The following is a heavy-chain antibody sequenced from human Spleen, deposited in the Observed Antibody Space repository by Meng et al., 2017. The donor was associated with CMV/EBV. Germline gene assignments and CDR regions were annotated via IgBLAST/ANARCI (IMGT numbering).Heavy chain of an antibody. V-gene: IGHV1-69*04. CDR3: ARDTRETVVVDWFDP. CDR2: IITMITVA. Sequence: SVKVSCKASGYTFTSYDINWVRQATGQGLEWMGRIITMITVANYAQKFQGRITITADKSTGTAYMELRSLRSEDTGVYYCARDTRETVVVDWFDPWGQGTLVTVSS. J-gene: IGHJ5*02. CDR1: GYTFTSYD. D-gene: IGHD2-15*01.